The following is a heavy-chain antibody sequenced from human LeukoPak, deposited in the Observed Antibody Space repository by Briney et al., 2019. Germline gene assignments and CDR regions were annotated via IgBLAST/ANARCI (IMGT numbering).Heavy chain of an antibody. J-gene: IGHJ6*02. CDR3: AKTLPAASLYYCYGMDV. CDR2: ISGSGGST. CDR1: GFTFSSYA. Sequence: PGGSLRLSCAASGFTFSSYAMSWVRRAPGKGLEWVSAISGSGGSTYYADSVKGRFTISRDNSKNTLYLQMNSLRAEDTAVYYCAKTLPAASLYYCYGMDVWGQGTTVTVSS. D-gene: IGHD2-2*01. V-gene: IGHV3-23*01.